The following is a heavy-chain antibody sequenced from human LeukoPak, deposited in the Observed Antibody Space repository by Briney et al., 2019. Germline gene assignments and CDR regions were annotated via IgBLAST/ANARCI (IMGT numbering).Heavy chain of an antibody. D-gene: IGHD5-24*01. CDR2: INPNSGGT. Sequence: ASVKVSCKASGYTFSGYYLHWVRQAPGRGLEWMGWINPNSGGTNYAQKFQGRVTMTRDTSISTAYMELSRLRSDDTAVYYCARGERWLQFNYYYYMDVWGKGTTVTVSS. J-gene: IGHJ6*03. CDR1: GYTFSGYY. V-gene: IGHV1-2*02. CDR3: ARGERWLQFNYYYYMDV.